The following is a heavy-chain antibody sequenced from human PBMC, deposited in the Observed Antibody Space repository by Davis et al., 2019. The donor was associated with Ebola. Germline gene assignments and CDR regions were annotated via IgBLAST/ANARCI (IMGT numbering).Heavy chain of an antibody. CDR3: AREGGLRTLDV. Sequence: GESLKISCAASGFTFSSYWMHWVRQAPGKGLEWVSAISGSAGSTYYADSVKGRFTISRDNSKNTLYLQMNSLRAEDTAVYYCAREGGLRTLDVWGQGTAVTVSS. D-gene: IGHD5-12*01. V-gene: IGHV3-23*01. CDR2: ISGSAGST. J-gene: IGHJ6*02. CDR1: GFTFSSYW.